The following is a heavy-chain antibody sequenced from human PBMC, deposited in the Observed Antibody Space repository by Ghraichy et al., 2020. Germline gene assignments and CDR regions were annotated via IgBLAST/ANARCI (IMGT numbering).Heavy chain of an antibody. CDR2: INPDGKT. CDR3: ARGIRPVMF. V-gene: IGHV3-53*01. CDR1: GFRFSDNY. J-gene: IGHJ4*02. D-gene: IGHD2-21*01. Sequence: GSLRLSCSASGFRFSDNYMSWVRQAPGKGLDWVSHINPDGKTYYADSVKGRFTLSRDNSINTIYLQMNNLRVDDTAFYYCARGIRPVMFWGQGTLVTVSS.